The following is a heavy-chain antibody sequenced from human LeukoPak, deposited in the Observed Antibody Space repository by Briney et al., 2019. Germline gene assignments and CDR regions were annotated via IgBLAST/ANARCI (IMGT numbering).Heavy chain of an antibody. CDR3: ARGGSTTVGYFDY. V-gene: IGHV4-59*08. J-gene: IGHJ4*02. Sequence: SETLSLTCTASGGSISSYYWSWIRQPPGKGLEWIGYIYYSGSANYNPSLKSRVTISVDTSKNQFSLKLSSVTAADTAVYYCARGGSTTVGYFDYWGQGTLVTVSS. D-gene: IGHD2/OR15-2a*01. CDR2: IYYSGSA. CDR1: GGSISSYY.